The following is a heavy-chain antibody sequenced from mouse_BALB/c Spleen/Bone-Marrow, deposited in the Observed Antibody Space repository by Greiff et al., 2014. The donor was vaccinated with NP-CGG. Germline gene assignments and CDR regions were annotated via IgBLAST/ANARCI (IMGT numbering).Heavy chain of an antibody. D-gene: IGHD2-3*01. CDR2: ISSGGST. Sequence: EVQLVESGGGLVKPGGSLKLSCAASGFTFSSYAMSWVRQTPEKRLEWVASISSGGSTYYPDSVKGRFIISRDNARNILYLQTSSLRSEDTAMYYCAREVDGWYYFDYWGQGTTLTVSS. J-gene: IGHJ2*01. CDR3: AREVDGWYYFDY. CDR1: GFTFSSYA. V-gene: IGHV5-6-5*01.